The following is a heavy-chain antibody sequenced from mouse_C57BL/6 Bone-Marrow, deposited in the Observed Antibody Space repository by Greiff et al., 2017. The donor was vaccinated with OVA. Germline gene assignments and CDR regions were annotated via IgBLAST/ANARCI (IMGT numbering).Heavy chain of an antibody. J-gene: IGHJ1*03. CDR2: ISDGGSYT. D-gene: IGHD1-1*01. Sequence: EVKLMESGGGLVKPGGSLKLSCAASGFTFSSYAMSWVRQTPEKRLEWVATISDGGSYTYYPDNVKGRFTISRDNAKNNLYLQMSHLKSEDTAMYYCARDYYGISYSTGYFDVWGTGTTVTVSS. CDR3: ARDYYGISYSTGYFDV. CDR1: GFTFSSYA. V-gene: IGHV5-4*01.